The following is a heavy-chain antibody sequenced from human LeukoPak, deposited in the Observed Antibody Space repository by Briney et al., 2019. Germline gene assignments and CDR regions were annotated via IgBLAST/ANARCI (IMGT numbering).Heavy chain of an antibody. Sequence: ASVKVSCKASGYTFTGYYMHWVRQAPGQGLEWMGWINPNSGGTNYAQKFQGRVTMTRDTSISTAYMELSRLRPDDTAVYYCARGRNYYGSGIYRAYYYMDVWGKGTTVTVSS. CDR1: GYTFTGYY. V-gene: IGHV1-2*02. CDR3: ARGRNYYGSGIYRAYYYMDV. CDR2: INPNSGGT. D-gene: IGHD3-10*01. J-gene: IGHJ6*03.